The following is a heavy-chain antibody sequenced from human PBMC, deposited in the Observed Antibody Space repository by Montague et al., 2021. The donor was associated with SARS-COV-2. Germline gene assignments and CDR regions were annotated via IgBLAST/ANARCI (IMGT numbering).Heavy chain of an antibody. CDR2: IYYSGST. CDR3: ARFPTSYYYDRKESPATLDASDI. J-gene: IGHJ3*02. CDR1: GVSISSSCYY. V-gene: IGHV4-39*01. D-gene: IGHD3-22*01. Sequence: SETLSLTCTVSGVSISSSCYYWGWIRQPPGKGLEWIGFIYYSGSTYYNPSLKSRVTISVDTSENQFSLTLSSVTAAATAVYYCARFPTSYYYDRKESPATLDASDIWGQGTMVTVSS.